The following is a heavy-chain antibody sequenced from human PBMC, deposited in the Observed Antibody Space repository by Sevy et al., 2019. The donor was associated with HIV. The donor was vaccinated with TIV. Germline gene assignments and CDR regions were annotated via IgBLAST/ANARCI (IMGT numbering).Heavy chain of an antibody. D-gene: IGHD3-22*01. CDR3: AGEPYFFDKSGYYWDY. CDR1: GVSVSSDTYY. V-gene: IGHV4-61*01. Sequence: SETLSLTCAVSGVSVSSDTYYWSWIRQPPGKGLEWIGYVYHTGSTNYRPSFKSGVTISVDTSKNQFSLRLFSVAAADTAVYYCAGEPYFFDKSGYYWDYWGQGALVTVSS. CDR2: VYHTGST. J-gene: IGHJ4*02.